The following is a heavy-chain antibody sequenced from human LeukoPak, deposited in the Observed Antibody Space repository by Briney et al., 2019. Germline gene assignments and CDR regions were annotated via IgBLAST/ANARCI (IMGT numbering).Heavy chain of an antibody. V-gene: IGHV3-23*01. CDR3: AKARYCSSTSCPGYFDY. Sequence: PGGSLRLSCAASGFTFSSYAMSWVRQAPGKGLEWVSAISGSGGSTSYADSVKGRFTISRDNSKNTLYLQMNSLRAEDTAVYYCAKARYCSSTSCPGYFDYWGQGTLVTVSS. D-gene: IGHD2-2*01. CDR2: ISGSGGST. J-gene: IGHJ4*02. CDR1: GFTFSSYA.